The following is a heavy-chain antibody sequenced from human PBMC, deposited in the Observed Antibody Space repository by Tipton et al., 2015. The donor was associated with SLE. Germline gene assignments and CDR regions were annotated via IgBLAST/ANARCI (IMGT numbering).Heavy chain of an antibody. CDR3: ARWRPLSGNEHCYFDL. CDR1: GDSISRYY. J-gene: IGHJ2*01. Sequence: TLSLTCTVSGDSISRYYWTWIRQPPGKRLEWIGAVYYSGSTSFNPSLRSRLTMSIDTSKTHFSLRLTSVTAADTAVYYCARWRPLSGNEHCYFDLWGRGTLVTVSS. V-gene: IGHV4-59*01. D-gene: IGHD1-20*01. CDR2: VYYSGST.